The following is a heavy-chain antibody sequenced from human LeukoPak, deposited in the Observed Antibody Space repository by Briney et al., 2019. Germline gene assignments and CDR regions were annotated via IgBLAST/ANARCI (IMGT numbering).Heavy chain of an antibody. V-gene: IGHV4-4*07. J-gene: IGHJ5*02. D-gene: IGHD3-10*01. CDR3: ARVNYYGSGSYYNVRSGPTTNQNWFDP. Sequence: SETLSLTCTVSGGSISSYYWSWIRQPAGKGLEWIGRIYTSGSTNYNPSLKSRVTMSVDTSKNQFSLKLSSVTAADTAVYYCARVNYYGSGSYYNVRSGPTTNQNWFDPWGQGTLVTVSS. CDR1: GGSISSYY. CDR2: IYTSGST.